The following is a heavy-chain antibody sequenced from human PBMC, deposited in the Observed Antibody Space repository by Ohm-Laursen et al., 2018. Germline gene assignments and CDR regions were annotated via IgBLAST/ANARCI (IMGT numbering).Heavy chain of an antibody. V-gene: IGHV3-53*01. Sequence: GSLRLSCTASGFTVSSNYMSWVRQAPGKGLEWVSVIYSGGSTYYADSVKGRLTISRDNSKNTLYLQMNSLRAEDTAVYYCARAPYYGSGSYFDYWGQGTLVTVSS. D-gene: IGHD3-10*01. CDR2: IYSGGST. J-gene: IGHJ4*02. CDR1: GFTVSSNY. CDR3: ARAPYYGSGSYFDY.